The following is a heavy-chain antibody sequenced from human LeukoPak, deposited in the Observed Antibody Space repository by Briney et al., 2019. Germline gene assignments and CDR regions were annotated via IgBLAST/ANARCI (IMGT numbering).Heavy chain of an antibody. V-gene: IGHV3-53*01. CDR1: GITVNTNY. Sequence: GGSLRLSCAASGITVNTNYMSWVRQAPGKGLEWVSIIYSGGATFYADSVKGRFTISRDNSKNTLYLEMNSLRVEDTAIYYCAKAPAGIRRPLEYWGQGSLVTVSS. CDR3: AKAPAGIRRPLEY. D-gene: IGHD2-2*02. CDR2: IYSGGAT. J-gene: IGHJ4*02.